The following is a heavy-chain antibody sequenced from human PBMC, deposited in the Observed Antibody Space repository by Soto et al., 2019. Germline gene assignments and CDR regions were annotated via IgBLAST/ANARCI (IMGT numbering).Heavy chain of an antibody. CDR1: GTYISSTFW. J-gene: IGHJ4*02. V-gene: IGHV4-4*02. CDR3: ATVPPRIVVVFAVFPT. Sequence: QVQLKQSGPGLVRPSGTLSLTCTVSGTYISSTFWWAWVRQSPGKGLEWIGEIYHTGITKYNPSLKSRVSMSVDKANNQFSLELRSLTAADTAVYYCATVPPRIVVVFAVFPTWGQGALVTVSS. CDR2: IYHTGIT. D-gene: IGHD2-21*01.